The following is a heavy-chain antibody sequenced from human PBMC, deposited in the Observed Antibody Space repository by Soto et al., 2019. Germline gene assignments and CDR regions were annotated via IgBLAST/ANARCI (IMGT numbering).Heavy chain of an antibody. Sequence: QVPLVQSGAEVKQPGASVKVSCKASGYTFTRYAMHWVRQAPGQSLEWMGWINAGNGYTKYSQKFQGRITITRDTSASTVYMELSSLRSEDTAVYYCARDRYGALDYWGQGTLVTVSP. V-gene: IGHV1-3*01. J-gene: IGHJ4*02. D-gene: IGHD4-17*01. CDR3: ARDRYGALDY. CDR1: GYTFTRYA. CDR2: INAGNGYT.